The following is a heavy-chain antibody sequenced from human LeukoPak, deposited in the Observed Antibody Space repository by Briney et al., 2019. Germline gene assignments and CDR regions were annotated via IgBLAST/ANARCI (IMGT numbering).Heavy chain of an antibody. CDR3: ARGGLQSCSSTSCYLSYVVTNFDY. CDR2: ISAYNGNT. V-gene: IGHV1-18*01. CDR1: GYTFTSYG. J-gene: IGHJ4*02. Sequence: GASVKVSCKASGYTFTSYGISWVRQAPGQGLEWMGWISAYNGNTNYAQKLQGRVTMTTDTSTSTAYMELRSLRSDDTAVYYCARGGLQSCSSTSCYLSYVVTNFDYWGQGTLVTVSS. D-gene: IGHD2-2*01.